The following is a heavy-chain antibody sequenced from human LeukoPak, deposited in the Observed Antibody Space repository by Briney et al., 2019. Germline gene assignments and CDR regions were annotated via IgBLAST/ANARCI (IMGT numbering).Heavy chain of an antibody. CDR3: ARGRREQWLVYYYYSMDV. Sequence: GASVKDSCKASGYTFTSYDINWVRQATGQGLEWMGWMNPNSGNTGYAQKFQGRVTMTRNTSISTAYMELSSLRSEDTAVYYCARGRREQWLVYYYYSMDVWGKGTRVTVSS. CDR1: GYTFTSYD. J-gene: IGHJ6*03. V-gene: IGHV1-8*01. CDR2: MNPNSGNT. D-gene: IGHD6-19*01.